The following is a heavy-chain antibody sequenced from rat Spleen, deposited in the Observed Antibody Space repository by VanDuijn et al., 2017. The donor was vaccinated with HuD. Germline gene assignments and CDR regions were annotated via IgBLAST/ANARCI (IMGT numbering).Heavy chain of an antibody. CDR2: MWTAGNA. Sequence: QVQLKESGPGLVQPSQTLSLTCTVSGFSLTRYNVHWVRQSTGKDLEWMGIMWTAGNADYNPALKSQLTISRDTSKSQVFLKMNSLQTDDTGTYYCTRDTTEGWFAYWGQGTLVTVSS. D-gene: IGHD1-11*01. J-gene: IGHJ3*01. V-gene: IGHV2-30*01. CDR1: GFSLTRYN. CDR3: TRDTTEGWFAY.